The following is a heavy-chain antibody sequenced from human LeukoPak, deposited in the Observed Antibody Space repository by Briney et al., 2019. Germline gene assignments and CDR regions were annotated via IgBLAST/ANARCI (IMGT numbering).Heavy chain of an antibody. Sequence: SVKVSCKASGGSFSICANSWVRHAPGQGLEWMGRIIPILGIANYAQKFQGRVTITADKSTSTAYMELSSLRSEDTAVYYCARGGSRWLQNNEDDFDIWGQGTMVTVSS. V-gene: IGHV1-69*04. CDR1: GGSFSICA. CDR3: ARGGSRWLQNNEDDFDI. CDR2: IIPILGIA. J-gene: IGHJ3*02. D-gene: IGHD5-24*01.